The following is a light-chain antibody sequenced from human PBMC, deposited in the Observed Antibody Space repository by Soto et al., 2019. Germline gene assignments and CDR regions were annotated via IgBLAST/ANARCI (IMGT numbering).Light chain of an antibody. CDR3: QVWDTTSDQLYV. V-gene: IGLV3-21*02. Sequence: SYELTQPPSVSVSPGQTATISCSGDDLGRQHAFWYQQMPGQAPVLVIYDDSDRPSGIPERFSGSNSGNTATLTISRVEAGDEAVYYCQVWDTTSDQLYVFGTGTKVTVL. J-gene: IGLJ1*01. CDR1: DLGRQH. CDR2: DDS.